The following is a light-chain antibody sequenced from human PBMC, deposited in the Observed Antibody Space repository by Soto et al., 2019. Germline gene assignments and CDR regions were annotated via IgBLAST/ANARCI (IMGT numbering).Light chain of an antibody. V-gene: IGKV1-5*03. CDR3: QHYNSYSEV. CDR2: KAS. CDR1: QTIDSW. J-gene: IGKJ1*01. Sequence: DIQMTQSPSTLSASVGDRVTITCRASQTIDSWLAWYQQKPGKAPKLLIYKASTLKSGVPSRFSGSGSGTEFTLTISSLQPDDFATYYCQHYNSYSEVFGQGTKVDIK.